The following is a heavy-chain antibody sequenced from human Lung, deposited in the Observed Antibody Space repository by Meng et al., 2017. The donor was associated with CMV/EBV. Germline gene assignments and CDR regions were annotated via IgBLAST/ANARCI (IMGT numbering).Heavy chain of an antibody. CDR2: INSGSRGTI. D-gene: IGHD2-15*01. J-gene: IGHJ6*01. CDR3: AKRLPYYGMDV. CDR1: GFIFSTYA. V-gene: IGHV3-23*01. Sequence: GESLKISCATSGFIFSTYAMNWVRQAPGKGLEWVSTINSGSRGTIFYANSVRGRFTISRDDSRNTLYLQMISLRAEDTAIYYCAKRLPYYGMDVWGQGTAVTFSS.